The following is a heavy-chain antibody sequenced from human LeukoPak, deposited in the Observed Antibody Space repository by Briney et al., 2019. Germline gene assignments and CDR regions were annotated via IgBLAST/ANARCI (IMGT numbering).Heavy chain of an antibody. Sequence: PGGSLRLSCAASGFTFSSYAMHWIRQAPGKGLEWVAVISYDGRNKYYADSVKGRFTISRDNAKNSLYLQMNSLRAEDTAVYYCARANYGDYTFDYWGQGTLVTVSS. J-gene: IGHJ4*02. CDR1: GFTFSSYA. V-gene: IGHV3-30*04. D-gene: IGHD4-17*01. CDR2: ISYDGRNK. CDR3: ARANYGDYTFDY.